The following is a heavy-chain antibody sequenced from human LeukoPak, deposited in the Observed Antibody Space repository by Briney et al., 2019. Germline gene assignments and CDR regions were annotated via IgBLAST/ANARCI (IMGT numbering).Heavy chain of an antibody. CDR3: ARVAKYYYGSETYYFFEH. D-gene: IGHD3-10*01. CDR2: INWNGGST. Sequence: GGSLRLSCAASGFTFDDYGMSWVRHAPGKGLEWVSGINWNGGSTGYADSVKGRFTISRDNAKNSLNLQMNSLRVEDTAVYYCARVAKYYYGSETYYFFEHWGQGTPVTASS. J-gene: IGHJ4*02. CDR1: GFTFDDYG. V-gene: IGHV3-20*04.